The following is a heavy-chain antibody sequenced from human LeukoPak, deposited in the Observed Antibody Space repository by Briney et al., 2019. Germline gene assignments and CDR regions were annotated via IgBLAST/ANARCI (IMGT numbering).Heavy chain of an antibody. J-gene: IGHJ4*02. CDR2: INPNSGGT. V-gene: IGHV1-2*06. D-gene: IGHD3-22*01. CDR1: GYTFTGYY. Sequence: EASVKVSCKASGYTFTGYYMHWVRQAPGQGLEWMGRINPNSGGTNYAQKFQGRVTMTRDTSISTAYMELSRLRSDDTAVYYCARDFVRYYDSSGYYYGYWGQGTLVTVSS. CDR3: ARDFVRYYDSSGYYYGY.